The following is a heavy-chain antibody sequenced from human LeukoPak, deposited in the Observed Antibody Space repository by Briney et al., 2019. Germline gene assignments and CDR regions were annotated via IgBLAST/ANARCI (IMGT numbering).Heavy chain of an antibody. J-gene: IGHJ4*02. Sequence: GGSLRLSGAASGFTFSSYIMNWVRQAPAKGLELVSSISSGTSYIYYADSVKGRFTISRDNAKNSLFMQINSLKAEDTAVYYCARVYGGGWSDSWGQGTLVTVSS. CDR1: GFTFSSYI. CDR2: ISSGTSYI. V-gene: IGHV3-21*01. CDR3: ARVYGGGWSDS. D-gene: IGHD4-23*01.